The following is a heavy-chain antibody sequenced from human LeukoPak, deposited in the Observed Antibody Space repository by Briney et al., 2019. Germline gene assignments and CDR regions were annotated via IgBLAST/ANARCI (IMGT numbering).Heavy chain of an antibody. Sequence: PSGTLSLTCAVSGGSISNDNWWSWVRQSPGKGLEWIGEIYRSGSTNYNPSLKSRVTISVDKSKNQFSLILTSVTAADTAVYYCARRKYSYGYWGQGTLVTVSS. CDR2: IYRSGST. CDR3: ARRKYSYGY. D-gene: IGHD5-18*01. V-gene: IGHV4-4*02. CDR1: GGSISNDNW. J-gene: IGHJ4*02.